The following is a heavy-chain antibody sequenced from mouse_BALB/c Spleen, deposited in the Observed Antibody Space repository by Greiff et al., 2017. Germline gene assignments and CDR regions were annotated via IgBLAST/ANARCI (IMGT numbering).Heavy chain of an antibody. Sequence: VQRVESGPGLVAPSQSLSITCTVSGFSLTSYGVHWVRQPPGKGLEWLGVIWAGGSTNYNSALMSRLSISKDNSKSQVFLKMNSLQTDDTAMYYCARDQGQDGYFDYWGQGTTLTVSS. CDR3: ARDQGQDGYFDY. CDR1: GFSLTSYG. V-gene: IGHV2-9*02. J-gene: IGHJ2*01. D-gene: IGHD3-3*01. CDR2: IWAGGST.